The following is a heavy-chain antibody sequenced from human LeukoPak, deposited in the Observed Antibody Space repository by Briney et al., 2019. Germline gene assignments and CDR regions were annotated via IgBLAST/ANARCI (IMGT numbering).Heavy chain of an antibody. D-gene: IGHD3-9*01. Sequence: PSETLSLTCTVSGGSISSYYWSWIWQPPGKGLEWIGYIYYSGSTNYNPSLKSRVTISVDTSKNQFSLKLSSVTAADTAVYYCASSLADMDPNVFDYWGQGTLVTVSS. J-gene: IGHJ4*02. CDR1: GGSISSYY. CDR2: IYYSGST. CDR3: ASSLADMDPNVFDY. V-gene: IGHV4-59*01.